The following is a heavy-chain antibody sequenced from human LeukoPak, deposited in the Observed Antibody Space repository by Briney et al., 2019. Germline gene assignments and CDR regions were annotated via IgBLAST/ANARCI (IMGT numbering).Heavy chain of an antibody. Sequence: ASVKVSCKASGYTFTGYYMRWVRQAPGQGLEWMGWINPNSGGTNYAQKFQGRVTMTRDTSISTAYMELSRLRSDDTAVYYCARGEGYCSSTSCSTGWFDPWGQGTLVTVSS. J-gene: IGHJ5*02. CDR1: GYTFTGYY. CDR2: INPNSGGT. CDR3: ARGEGYCSSTSCSTGWFDP. V-gene: IGHV1-2*02. D-gene: IGHD2-2*01.